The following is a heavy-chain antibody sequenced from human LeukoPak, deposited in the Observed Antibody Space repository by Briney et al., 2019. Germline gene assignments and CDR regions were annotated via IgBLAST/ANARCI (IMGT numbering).Heavy chain of an antibody. Sequence: GGSLRLSCAASGFTFSSYGMHWVRQAPGKGLEWVAVIWHDGSNKYYADSVKGRFTISRDNSKNTLYLQMDSLRAEDTAVYYCAKDGYYGSGPLDYWGQGTLVTVSS. J-gene: IGHJ4*02. CDR1: GFTFSSYG. D-gene: IGHD3-10*01. CDR3: AKDGYYGSGPLDY. CDR2: IWHDGSNK. V-gene: IGHV3-33*06.